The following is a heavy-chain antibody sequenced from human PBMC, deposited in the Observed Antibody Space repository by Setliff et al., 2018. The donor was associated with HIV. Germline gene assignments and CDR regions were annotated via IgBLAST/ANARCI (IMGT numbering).Heavy chain of an antibody. CDR2: IIPIFGTT. CDR1: GGSVTTYG. J-gene: IGHJ4*02. D-gene: IGHD3-3*01. CDR3: ARPWGGLVQTANYFDS. Sequence: SVKVSCRASGGSVTTYGITWVRQAPGQGLEWMGGIIPIFGTTKYAQKFQGRVTISADESTRTANMELSSLTVEDTAVYFRARPWGGLVQTANYFDSWGQGTLVTVSS. V-gene: IGHV1-69*13.